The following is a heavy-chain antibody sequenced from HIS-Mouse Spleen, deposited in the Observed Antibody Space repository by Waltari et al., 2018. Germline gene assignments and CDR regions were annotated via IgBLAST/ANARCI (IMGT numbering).Heavy chain of an antibody. J-gene: IGHJ2*01. CDR3: AREIPYSSSWYDWYFDL. CDR1: GFTFSSYW. CDR2: IYYSGST. V-gene: IGHV4-39*07. Sequence: VQLVESGGGLVQPGGSLRLSCAASGFTFSSYWMHWVRQAPGKGLEWIGSIYYSGSTYYNPSLKSRVTISVDTSKNQFSLKLSSVTAADTAVYYCAREIPYSSSWYDWYFDLWGRGTLVTVSS. D-gene: IGHD6-13*01.